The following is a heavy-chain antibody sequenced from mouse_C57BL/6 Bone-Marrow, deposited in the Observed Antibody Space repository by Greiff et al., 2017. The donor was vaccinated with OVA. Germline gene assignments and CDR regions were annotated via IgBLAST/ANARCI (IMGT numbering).Heavy chain of an antibody. J-gene: IGHJ1*03. D-gene: IGHD1-1*01. CDR2: IWSGGST. V-gene: IGHV2-4*01. CDR3: AKNLNYYGSSYGYFDV. Sequence: QVQLKESGPGLVQPSQSLSITCTVSGFSLTSYGVHWVRQPPGKGLEWLGVIWSGGSTDYNAAFISRLSISKDNSKSQVFFKMNSLQADDTAIYYCAKNLNYYGSSYGYFDVWGTGTTVTVSS. CDR1: GFSLTSYG.